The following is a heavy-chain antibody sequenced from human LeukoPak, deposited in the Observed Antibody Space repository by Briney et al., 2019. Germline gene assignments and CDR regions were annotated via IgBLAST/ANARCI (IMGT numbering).Heavy chain of an antibody. CDR3: ARDGEEDGGTLPFDY. CDR1: GYTFTSYG. J-gene: IGHJ4*02. Sequence: ASVKVSCKASGYTFTSYGISWVRQAPGQGLEWMGWISAYNGNTNYAQKLQGRVTMTTDTSTSTAYMELRSLRSDDTAVYCCARDGEEDGGTLPFDYWGQGTLVTVSS. V-gene: IGHV1-18*01. D-gene: IGHD4-23*01. CDR2: ISAYNGNT.